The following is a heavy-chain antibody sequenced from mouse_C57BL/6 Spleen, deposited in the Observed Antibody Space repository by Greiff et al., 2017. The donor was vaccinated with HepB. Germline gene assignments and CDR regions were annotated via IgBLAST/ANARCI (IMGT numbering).Heavy chain of an antibody. D-gene: IGHD2-14*01. V-gene: IGHV1-52*01. CDR1: GYTFTSYW. J-gene: IGHJ1*03. Sequence: QVQLQQSGAELVRPGSSVKLSCKASGYTFTSYWMHWVKQRPIQGLEWIGNIDPSDSETHYNQKFKDKATLTVDKSSSTAYMQLSSLTSEDSAVYYCARSYDASYWYFDVWGTGTTVTVSS. CDR2: IDPSDSET. CDR3: ARSYDASYWYFDV.